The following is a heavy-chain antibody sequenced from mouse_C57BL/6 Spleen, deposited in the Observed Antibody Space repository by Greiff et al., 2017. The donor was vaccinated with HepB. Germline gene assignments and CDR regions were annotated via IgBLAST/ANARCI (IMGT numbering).Heavy chain of an antibody. V-gene: IGHV1-82*01. CDR3: AGESDY. J-gene: IGHJ2*01. Sequence: QVQLQQSGPELVKPGASVKISCKASGYAFSSSWMNWVKKRPGKGLEWIGRIYPGDGDTNYNGKFKGKATLTADKSSSTAYMQLSSLTSEDSAVYFCAGESDYWGQGTTLTVSS. CDR2: IYPGDGDT. CDR1: GYAFSSSW.